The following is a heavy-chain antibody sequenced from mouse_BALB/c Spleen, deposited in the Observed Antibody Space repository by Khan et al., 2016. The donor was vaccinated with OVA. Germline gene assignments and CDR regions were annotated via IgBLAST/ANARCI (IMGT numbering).Heavy chain of an antibody. Sequence: QVQLKQSGAELAKPGPSVKMSCKASGYTFINYWILWVKQRPGQGLVWIGYFNPSTGYTEYNQNFKDKATLTADKSSSTAYMQLSSLTSEDSADYYSARRVRKWGQGTTLTVSS. V-gene: IGHV1-7*01. CDR2: FNPSTGYT. CDR1: GYTFINYW. J-gene: IGHJ2*01. CDR3: ARRVRK.